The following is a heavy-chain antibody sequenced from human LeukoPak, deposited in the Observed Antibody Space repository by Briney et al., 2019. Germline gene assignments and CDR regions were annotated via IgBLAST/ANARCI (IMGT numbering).Heavy chain of an antibody. CDR1: GGSFSGYY. D-gene: IGHD3-22*01. CDR2: INPSGRI. Sequence: SETLSLTCAVYGGSFSGYYWTWIRQAPGKGLEWIGEINPSGRISYNPSLKSRLTISVDASKNQFSLNLRSLTAADTAVYYCARGRQEVSMIVVVMTGVSYYLDVWGKGTTVTVSS. J-gene: IGHJ6*03. V-gene: IGHV4-34*01. CDR3: ARGRQEVSMIVVVMTGVSYYLDV.